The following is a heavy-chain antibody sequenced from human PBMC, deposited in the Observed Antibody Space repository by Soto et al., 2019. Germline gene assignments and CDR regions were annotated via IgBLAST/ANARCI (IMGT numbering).Heavy chain of an antibody. J-gene: IGHJ4*02. CDR2: VIPILGTA. Sequence: QVQLVQSGAEVKKPGSSVKVSCTASGGSLRNSVISWVRQAPAQRLEWMGGVIPILGTANYAQKFQGRVTMTADEAISTAYNDWSSLSPDDTAVYYCARLGHPGHWGPGTLVIVSS. CDR1: GGSLRNSV. CDR3: ARLGHPGH. V-gene: IGHV1-69*01.